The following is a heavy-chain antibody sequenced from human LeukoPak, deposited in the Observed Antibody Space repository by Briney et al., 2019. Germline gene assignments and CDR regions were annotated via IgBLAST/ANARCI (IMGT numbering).Heavy chain of an antibody. V-gene: IGHV3-64*01. D-gene: IGHD3-9*01. CDR2: ISSNGGST. CDR3: ARSRPYYDILTGYYQGDTFDY. CDR1: GFTFSSYA. Sequence: PGGSLRLSCAASGFTFSSYAMHWVRQAPGKGLEYASAISSNGGSTYYANSVKGRFTISRDNSKNTLYLQMGSLRAEDMAVYYCARSRPYYDILTGYYQGDTFDYWGQGTLVTVSS. J-gene: IGHJ4*02.